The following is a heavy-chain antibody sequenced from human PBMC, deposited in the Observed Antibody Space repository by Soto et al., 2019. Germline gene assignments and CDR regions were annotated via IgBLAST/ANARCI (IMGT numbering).Heavy chain of an antibody. CDR2: ISGYNGNT. CDR3: ARQYCSSSSCYSGDY. J-gene: IGHJ4*02. V-gene: IGHV1-18*01. CDR1: GFTFTTYG. Sequence: QVQLVQSGAEVKEPGASVKVSCKTSGFTFTTYGVNWVRQAPGQGLEWMGWISGYNGNTNYAQKLQGRVTMTRDTSTSTAYMELRSLRSDDTAVYYCARQYCSSSSCYSGDYWGQGTLVAVSS. D-gene: IGHD2-15*01.